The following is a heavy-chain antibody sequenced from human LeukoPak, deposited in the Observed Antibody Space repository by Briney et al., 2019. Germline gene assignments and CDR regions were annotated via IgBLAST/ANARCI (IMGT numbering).Heavy chain of an antibody. CDR2: INPSGGST. CDR1: GYTFTSYY. CDR3: ATGAYYYDSSGYYPLDY. D-gene: IGHD3-22*01. Sequence: GASAKVSCKASGYTFTSYYMHWVRQAPGQGLEWMGIINPSGGSTSYAQKFQGRVTMTRDTSTSTVYMELSSLRSEDTAVYYCATGAYYYDSSGYYPLDYWGQGTLVTVSS. V-gene: IGHV1-46*01. J-gene: IGHJ4*02.